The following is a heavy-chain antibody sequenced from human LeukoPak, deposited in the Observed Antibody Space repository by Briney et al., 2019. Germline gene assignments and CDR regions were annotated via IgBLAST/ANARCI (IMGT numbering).Heavy chain of an antibody. CDR2: IRYDGSNK. V-gene: IGHV3-30*02. J-gene: IGHJ3*02. CDR1: GFTFSSYG. CDR3: ARDINTMVRGVGGSVDI. Sequence: GGSLRLSCAASGFTFSSYGMHWVRQAPGKGLEWVAFIRYDGSNKYYADSVKGRFTISRDNSKNTLYLQMNSLRAEDTAVYYCARDINTMVRGVGGSVDIWGQGTMVTVSS. D-gene: IGHD3-10*01.